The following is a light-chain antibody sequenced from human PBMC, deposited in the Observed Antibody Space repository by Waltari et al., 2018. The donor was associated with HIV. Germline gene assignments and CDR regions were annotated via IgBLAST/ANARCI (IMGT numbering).Light chain of an antibody. V-gene: IGLV2-11*01. J-gene: IGLJ2*01. Sequence: QSALTQPRSVSGSPGQSVTISCTGTSSDVAHYAYVSWYQQHPGKPPKLMIYYVSNRPSGVPDRFSGSKSGNTASLTISGLQAEDEADYYCCSYAGGYTPVVFGGGTKLTVL. CDR3: CSYAGGYTPVV. CDR1: SSDVAHYAY. CDR2: YVS.